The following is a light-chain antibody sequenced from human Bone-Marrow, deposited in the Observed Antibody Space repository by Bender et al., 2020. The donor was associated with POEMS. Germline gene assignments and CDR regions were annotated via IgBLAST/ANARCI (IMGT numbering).Light chain of an antibody. Sequence: QSALPQPASVSGSPGQSITISCTGTSSDVGGYNYVSWYQQHPGKAPKLMIYDVSNRPSGVSNRFSGSKSGNTASLTISGLQAEDEADYYCCSYVGITVFGGGTKLTVL. CDR1: SSDVGGYNY. CDR3: CSYVGITV. V-gene: IGLV2-14*03. J-gene: IGLJ3*02. CDR2: DVS.